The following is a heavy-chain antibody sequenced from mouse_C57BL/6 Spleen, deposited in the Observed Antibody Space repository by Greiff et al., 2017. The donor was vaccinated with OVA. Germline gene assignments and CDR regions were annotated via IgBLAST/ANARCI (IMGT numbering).Heavy chain of an antibody. CDR2: INPSNGGT. CDR3: ARKEVYYGSSYGYFDV. J-gene: IGHJ1*03. Sequence: QVQLQQPGTELVKPGASVKLSCKASGYTFTSYWMHWVKQRPGQGLEWIGNINPSNGGTNYNEKFKSKATLTVDKSSSTAYMQRSSLTSEDSAVYYCARKEVYYGSSYGYFDVWGTGTTVTFSS. V-gene: IGHV1-53*01. CDR1: GYTFTSYW. D-gene: IGHD1-1*01.